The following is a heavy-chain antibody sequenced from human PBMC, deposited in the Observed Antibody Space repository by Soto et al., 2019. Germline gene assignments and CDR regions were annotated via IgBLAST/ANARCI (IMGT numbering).Heavy chain of an antibody. Sequence: PSETLSLTCAVYGGSFSGYYWSWIRQPPGKGLEWIGEINHSGSTNYNPSLKSRVTISVDTSKNQFSLKLSSVTAADTAVYYCARVPYSSSWPHHFDYWGQGTLVTVSS. CDR2: INHSGST. V-gene: IGHV4-34*01. CDR3: ARVPYSSSWPHHFDY. J-gene: IGHJ4*02. CDR1: GGSFSGYY. D-gene: IGHD6-13*01.